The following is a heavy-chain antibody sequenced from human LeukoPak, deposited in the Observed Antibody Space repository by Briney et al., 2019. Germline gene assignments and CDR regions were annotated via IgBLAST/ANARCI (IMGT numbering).Heavy chain of an antibody. V-gene: IGHV1-18*01. D-gene: IGHD2-2*01. Sequence: ASVKVSCKASGYTFTSYGISWVRQAPGQGLEWMGWISAYNGNTNYAQKLQGRVTMTTDTSTSTAYMELRSLRSDDTAVYYCARDKVAVVPAAIRSRWFDPWGQGTLVIVSS. CDR2: ISAYNGNT. CDR1: GYTFTSYG. J-gene: IGHJ5*02. CDR3: ARDKVAVVPAAIRSRWFDP.